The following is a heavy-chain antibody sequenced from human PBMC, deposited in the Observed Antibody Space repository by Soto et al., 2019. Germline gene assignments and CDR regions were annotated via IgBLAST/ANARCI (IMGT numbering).Heavy chain of an antibody. V-gene: IGHV3-23*01. D-gene: IGHD2-21*01. CDR2: ISGSGIST. Sequence: GGSLRLSCAASGFTFSTYPMSWVRQAPGKGLEWVSGISGSGISTYYTDSVKGRFTISRDNSKNTLYLQMSSLRAEDTAVYYCVKDPYLNWGQGTLVTVSS. J-gene: IGHJ4*02. CDR1: GFTFSTYP. CDR3: VKDPYLN.